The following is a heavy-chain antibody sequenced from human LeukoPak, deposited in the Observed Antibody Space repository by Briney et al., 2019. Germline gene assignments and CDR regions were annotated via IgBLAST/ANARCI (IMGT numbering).Heavy chain of an antibody. CDR3: ARGVGSTSSNWFDP. CDR2: IYHSGST. V-gene: IGHV4-38-2*02. CDR1: GYTIRRGYY. J-gene: IGHJ5*02. Sequence: SVTLSLTXTVFGYTIRRGYYWGKIRQLPGKGLEFIGSIYHSGSTYYNPSLKSRVTISVDTSKNQFSLKLSSVTAADTAVYYCARGVGSTSSNWFDPWGQGTLVTVSS. D-gene: IGHD2-2*01.